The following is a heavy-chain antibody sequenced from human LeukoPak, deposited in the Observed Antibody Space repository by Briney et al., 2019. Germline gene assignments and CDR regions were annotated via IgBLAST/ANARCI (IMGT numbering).Heavy chain of an antibody. CDR2: INHSGST. CDR3: ARGVVYAFVARNPKVRFDX. Sequence: PGGSLRLSCAASGFTFSDYYMSWIRQPPGKGLEWIGEINHSGSTNYNPSLKSRVTISVDTSKNQFSLKLSSVTAAGTAVYYCARGVVYAFVARNPKVRFDXXXQGTLVTVSS. D-gene: IGHD2-8*02. J-gene: IGHJ5*02. V-gene: IGHV4-34*01. CDR1: GFTFSDYY.